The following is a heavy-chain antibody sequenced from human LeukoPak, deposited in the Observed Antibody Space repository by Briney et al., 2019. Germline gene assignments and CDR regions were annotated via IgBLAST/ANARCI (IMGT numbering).Heavy chain of an antibody. D-gene: IGHD4-11*01. CDR1: GFTFSSYG. Sequence: GGSLRLSCAASGFTFSSYGMHWVRQAPGKGLEWVAVIWYDGSNKYYADSVKGRFTISRDNSKNTLYLQMNSLRAEDTAVYYCARGGNYRPLDYWGQGTLVTVSS. V-gene: IGHV3-33*01. J-gene: IGHJ4*02. CDR2: IWYDGSNK. CDR3: ARGGNYRPLDY.